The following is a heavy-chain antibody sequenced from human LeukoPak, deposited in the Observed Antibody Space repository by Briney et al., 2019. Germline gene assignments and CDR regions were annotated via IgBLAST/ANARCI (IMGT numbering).Heavy chain of an antibody. D-gene: IGHD3-16*01. CDR3: ARFGGPSMLQPYFDS. CDR1: GYSFKGNW. CDR2: IYPDDART. J-gene: IGHJ4*02. Sequence: GESRKISCRGSGYSFKGNWIGWGGEMPGKGLGGMGGIYPDDARTRYNPVFQGQVTISGDSPISTAYLQWSSLTASDTAMYYCARFGGPSMLQPYFDSWGQGTLVTVSS. V-gene: IGHV5-51*01.